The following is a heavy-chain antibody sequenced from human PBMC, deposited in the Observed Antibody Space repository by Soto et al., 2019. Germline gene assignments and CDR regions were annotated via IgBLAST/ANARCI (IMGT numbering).Heavy chain of an antibody. CDR1: GGTFYTYT. V-gene: IGHV1-69*13. Sequence: SVKVSCKASGGTFYTYTFSWVRQAPGQGLEWMGSITPIYPTTNYAEKFQGRLTVTADGSTNTAYMELNSLTSDDTAVYYCARIPRYSFPTSDDLDSWGQGTLVTVSS. J-gene: IGHJ4*02. CDR3: ARIPRYSFPTSDDLDS. D-gene: IGHD5-18*01. CDR2: ITPIYPTT.